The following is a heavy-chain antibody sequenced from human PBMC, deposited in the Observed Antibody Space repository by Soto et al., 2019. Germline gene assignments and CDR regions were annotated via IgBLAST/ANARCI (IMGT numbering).Heavy chain of an antibody. Sequence: EVRLVESGGGLVKPGGSLRLSCAASGFTFSSYSMNWVRQAPGKGLEGISSISSSSDYIYYADSVKGRFTISRDNAKNSLFLQLNSLRVEDTAVYYCARDFAYSGSPFVYWGQGTLVTVSS. J-gene: IGHJ4*02. CDR3: ARDFAYSGSPFVY. CDR1: GFTFSSYS. V-gene: IGHV3-21*02. CDR2: ISSSSDYI. D-gene: IGHD1-26*01.